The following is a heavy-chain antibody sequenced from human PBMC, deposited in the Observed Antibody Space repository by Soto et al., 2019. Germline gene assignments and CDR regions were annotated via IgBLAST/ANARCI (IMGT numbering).Heavy chain of an antibody. Sequence: QVQLQESGPGLVKPSETLSLTCTVSGGSISSYYWSWIRQPPGKGLEWIGYIYYSGSTNYNPSLKSRVTISVDTSKNQFSLKLSSVTAADTAVYYCARGDYYDSSGYSRSVWGQGTMVTVSS. CDR1: GGSISSYY. V-gene: IGHV4-59*01. CDR3: ARGDYYDSSGYSRSV. CDR2: IYYSGST. D-gene: IGHD3-22*01. J-gene: IGHJ3*01.